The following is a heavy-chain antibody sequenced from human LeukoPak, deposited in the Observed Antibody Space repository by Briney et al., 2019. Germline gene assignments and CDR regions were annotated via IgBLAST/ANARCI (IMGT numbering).Heavy chain of an antibody. Sequence: ASVKVSCKASGYTFTSYAMNWVRQAPGQGLEWMGWINTNTGNPTYAQGFTGRFVFSLDTSVSTAYLQISSLKAEDTAVYYCARDLLRVWVRGYDAFDIWGQGTMVTVSS. CDR2: INTNTGNP. J-gene: IGHJ3*02. CDR3: ARDLLRVWVRGYDAFDI. CDR1: GYTFTSYA. D-gene: IGHD3-10*01. V-gene: IGHV7-4-1*02.